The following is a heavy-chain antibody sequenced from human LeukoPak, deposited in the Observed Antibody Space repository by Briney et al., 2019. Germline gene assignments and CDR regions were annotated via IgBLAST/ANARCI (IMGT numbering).Heavy chain of an antibody. J-gene: IGHJ4*02. CDR1: GFTFRNYV. CDR3: AKTGYSNYAKSIDY. V-gene: IGHV3-30*18. D-gene: IGHD4-11*01. CDR2: TSSDLNVK. Sequence: PGGSLRLSCAASGFTFRNYVIHWVRQAPGKGLEWVAVTSSDLNVKLYADSVKGRFTISRDNSKNTLYLQMNSLRAEDTAVYYCAKTGYSNYAKSIDYWGQGTLVTVSS.